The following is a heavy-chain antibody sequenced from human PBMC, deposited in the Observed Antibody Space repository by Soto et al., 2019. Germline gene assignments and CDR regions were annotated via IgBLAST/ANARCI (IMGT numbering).Heavy chain of an antibody. CDR2: INPSGGST. CDR3: AREAAYDSSGYFPLWY. D-gene: IGHD3-22*01. J-gene: IGHJ4*02. CDR1: GYTFTSYY. V-gene: IGHV1-46*03. Sequence: EASVKVSCKASGYTFTSYYMHWVRQAPGKGLEWMGIINPSGGSTSYAQKFQGRVTMTRDTSTSTVYMELSSLRSEDTAVYYCAREAAYDSSGYFPLWYWGQGTLVTVSS.